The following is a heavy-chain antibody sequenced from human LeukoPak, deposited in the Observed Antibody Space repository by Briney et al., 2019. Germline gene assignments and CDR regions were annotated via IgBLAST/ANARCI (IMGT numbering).Heavy chain of an antibody. Sequence: PGGSLRLSCAASGFTFSSHWMSWVRQAPGRGLEWVANIKQDGSEKYYVDSVKGRVTISRDNAKNSLYLQMNSLRTEDTAVYYCARDYVQYGSPVPMAGDWGQGTLGTVSA. J-gene: IGHJ4*02. V-gene: IGHV3-7*01. CDR3: ARDYVQYGSPVPMAGD. CDR1: GFTFSSHW. CDR2: IKQDGSEK. D-gene: IGHD2-8*01.